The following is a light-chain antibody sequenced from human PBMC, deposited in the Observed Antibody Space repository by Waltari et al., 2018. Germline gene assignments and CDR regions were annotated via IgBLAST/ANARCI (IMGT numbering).Light chain of an antibody. V-gene: IGKV1-5*03. CDR3: QQSVSYPRT. Sequence: DVQMTQSPSTLSAPLGDRVTITCRASHSMGNWLAWYQQKPGKAPKLLIQKTSDLQNGVPSRFSRRGSGTDFTLTISSLQPDDFATYVCQQSVSYPRTFGQGTKVEV. CDR1: HSMGNW. J-gene: IGKJ1*01. CDR2: KTS.